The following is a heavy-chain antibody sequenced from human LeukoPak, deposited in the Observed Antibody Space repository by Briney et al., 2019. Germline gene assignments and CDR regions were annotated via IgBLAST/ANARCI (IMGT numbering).Heavy chain of an antibody. CDR3: ARDAPNWGYL. J-gene: IGHJ4*02. Sequence: PSETLSLTCTVSGGSISSYYWRWIRQPAGKGLEWVGRIYSSGSTIYNPALKGPVTMSVEQSKDQVFLELSSLTGADPAVFFFARDAPNWGYLWGQGTLVTVSS. V-gene: IGHV4-4*07. CDR1: GGSISSYY. D-gene: IGHD7-27*01. CDR2: IYSSGST.